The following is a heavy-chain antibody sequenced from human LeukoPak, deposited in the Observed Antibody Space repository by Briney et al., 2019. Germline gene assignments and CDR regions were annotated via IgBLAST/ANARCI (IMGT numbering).Heavy chain of an antibody. CDR2: IKQDGSEK. D-gene: IGHD6-13*01. V-gene: IGHV3-7*01. J-gene: IGHJ4*02. CDR3: ARARGSSWYYLFDY. Sequence: PGGSLRLSCAASGFSVSIKYMNWVRQAPGKGLEWVANIKQDGSEKYYVDSVKGRFTTSRDNAKNSLYLQMNSLRAEDTAVYYCARARGSSWYYLFDYWGQGTLVTVSS. CDR1: GFSVSIKY.